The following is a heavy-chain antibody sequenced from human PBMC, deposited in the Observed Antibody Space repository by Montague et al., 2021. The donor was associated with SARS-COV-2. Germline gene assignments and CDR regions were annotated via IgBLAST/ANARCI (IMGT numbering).Heavy chain of an antibody. CDR3: ARERWEPVLGGMDYYYGMDV. Sequence: SETLSLTCTVSISSGRYYWDWIRQPPGKGLEWIGSMYYSGNTSYNPSPSSRVTISVDTSTNQFSLPLSPVTAADTAVYYCARERWEPVLGGMDYYYGMDVWGQGTTVTVSS. CDR2: MYYSGNT. V-gene: IGHV4-39*07. D-gene: IGHD1-26*01. J-gene: IGHJ6*02. CDR1: ISSGRYY.